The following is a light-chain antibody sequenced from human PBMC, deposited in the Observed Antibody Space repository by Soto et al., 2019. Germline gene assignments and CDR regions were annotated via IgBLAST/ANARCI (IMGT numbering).Light chain of an antibody. CDR3: SSYAGSNNLV. V-gene: IGLV2-8*01. CDR2: EVS. J-gene: IGLJ2*01. CDR1: SSDVGGYNY. Sequence: QSALTQPPSASGSPGQSVTLSCTGTSSDVGGYNYVSWYQQHPGKAPKLMIYEVSKRPSGVPDRFSGSKSGNTASLTDSGLQAEDEADYYCSSYAGSNNLVFGGGTKLTVL.